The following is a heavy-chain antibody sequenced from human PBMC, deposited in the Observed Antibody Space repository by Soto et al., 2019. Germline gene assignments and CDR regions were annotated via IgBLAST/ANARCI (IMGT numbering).Heavy chain of an antibody. CDR1: GFTFSAYW. J-gene: IGHJ4*02. D-gene: IGHD3-16*01. CDR3: ARVDGASGGVFAY. Sequence: EVQLVGSGGALVQPGGSLRLSCAASGFTFSAYWMSWVRQAPGKGLEWVANIKFDGSEEYYVDSVKGRFTISRDNAKNSLFLQMNSLRAEDTAVYCCARVDGASGGVFAYWGQGTPVIVSS. CDR2: IKFDGSEE. V-gene: IGHV3-7*01.